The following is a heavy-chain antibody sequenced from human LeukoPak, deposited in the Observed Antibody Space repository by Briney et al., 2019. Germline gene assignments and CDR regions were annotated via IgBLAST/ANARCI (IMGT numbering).Heavy chain of an antibody. V-gene: IGHV3-21*04. Sequence: PGGSLRLSCAASGFTFSSYSMNWVRQAPGKGLEWVSSISSSSSYIYYADSVKGRFAISRDNAKNSLYLQMNSLRAEDTAVYYCARGIEGPSGSYYSYYYYYYMDVWGKGTTVTISS. J-gene: IGHJ6*03. CDR3: ARGIEGPSGSYYSYYYYYYMDV. CDR1: GFTFSSYS. D-gene: IGHD3-10*01. CDR2: ISSSSSYI.